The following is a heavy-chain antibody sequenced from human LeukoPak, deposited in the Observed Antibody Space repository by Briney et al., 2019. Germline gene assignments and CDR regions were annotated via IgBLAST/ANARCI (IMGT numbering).Heavy chain of an antibody. CDR3: ATLERGYAVAVDY. CDR1: GFTFSSYG. CDR2: ISYDGSNK. V-gene: IGHV3-30*03. D-gene: IGHD6-19*01. J-gene: IGHJ4*02. Sequence: GRSLRLSCAASGFTFSSYGMHWVRQAPGKGLEWVAVISYDGSNKYYADSVKGRFTISRDNSKNTLYLQMNSLGAEDTAVYYCATLERGYAVAVDYWGQGTLVTVSS.